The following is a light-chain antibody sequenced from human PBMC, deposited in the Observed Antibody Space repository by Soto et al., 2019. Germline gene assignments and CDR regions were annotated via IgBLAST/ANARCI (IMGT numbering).Light chain of an antibody. CDR1: QSVTKS. J-gene: IGKJ1*01. V-gene: IGKV3-20*01. Sequence: EIVLTQSPGTLSLSPGERATLSCRASQSVTKSLAWYQQKPGQAPRLLIYGASNRATGIPDRFSGSGSGTDFTLTISRLEPEDFAVYYCQQYGGSPRTFGQGTKVE. CDR2: GAS. CDR3: QQYGGSPRT.